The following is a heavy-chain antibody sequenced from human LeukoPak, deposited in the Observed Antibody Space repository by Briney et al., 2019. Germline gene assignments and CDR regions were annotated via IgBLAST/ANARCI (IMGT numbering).Heavy chain of an antibody. Sequence: ASVKVSCKASGYTLTSYFMHWVRQAPGQGLEWMGRIIPILGIANYAQKFQGRVTITADKSTSTAYMELSSLRSEDTAVYYCASQSRGVTVTYLPNWGQGTLVTVSS. CDR3: ASQSRGVTVTYLPN. J-gene: IGHJ4*02. CDR2: IIPILGIA. V-gene: IGHV1-69*02. D-gene: IGHD4-17*01. CDR1: GYTLTSYF.